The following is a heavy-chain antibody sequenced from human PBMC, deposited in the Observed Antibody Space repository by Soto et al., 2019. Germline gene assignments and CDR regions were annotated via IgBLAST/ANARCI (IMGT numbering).Heavy chain of an antibody. V-gene: IGHV1-69*01. D-gene: IGHD3-16*01. CDR1: GGTFSTFC. Sequence: QVQLVQSGAEVKKTGSSVKVSCKTSGGTFSTFCISWVRQAPGQGLEWMGGIIPFFGTAEYSQKFEDRITITADESTNTVYMDLRSLTSEDTAIYYCARTAPMDAGDKYYYDFLVQGAMVTVSS. CDR2: IIPFFGTA. CDR3: ARTAPMDAGDKYYYDF. J-gene: IGHJ4*02.